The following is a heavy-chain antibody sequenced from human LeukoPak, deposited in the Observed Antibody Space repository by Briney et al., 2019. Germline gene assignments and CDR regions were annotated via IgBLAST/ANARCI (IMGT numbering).Heavy chain of an antibody. CDR2: IYSGGST. D-gene: IGHD1-26*01. CDR3: ARGRGGSYPLEYYYYYMDV. Sequence: GGSLRLSCAASGFTLSGHWMSWVRQAPGKGLEWVSVIYSGGSTYYADSVKGRFTISRDNSKNTLYLQMNSLRAEDTAVYYCARGRGGSYPLEYYYYYMDVWGKGTTVTVSS. J-gene: IGHJ6*03. CDR1: GFTLSGHW. V-gene: IGHV3-53*01.